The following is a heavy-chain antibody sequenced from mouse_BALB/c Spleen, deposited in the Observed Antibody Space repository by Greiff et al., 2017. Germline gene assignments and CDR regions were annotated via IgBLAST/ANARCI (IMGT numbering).Heavy chain of an antibody. V-gene: IGHV5-9-3*01. Sequence: EVKVVESGGGLVKPGGSLKLSCAASGFTFSSYAMSWVRQTPEKRLEWVATISSGGSYTYYPDSVKGRFTISRDNAKNTLYLQMSSLRSEDTAMYYCARQGDIVYDGYSYAMDYWGQGTSVTVSS. CDR3: ARQGDIVYDGYSYAMDY. D-gene: IGHD2-3*01. J-gene: IGHJ4*01. CDR2: ISSGGSYT. CDR1: GFTFSSYA.